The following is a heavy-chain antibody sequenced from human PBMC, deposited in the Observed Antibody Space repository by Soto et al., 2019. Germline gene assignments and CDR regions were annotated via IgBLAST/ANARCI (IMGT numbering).Heavy chain of an antibody. D-gene: IGHD3-9*01. Sequence: TPYLTCTVSGGSISSGGYYWSWIRQHTGKGLEWIGYIYYSGSTYYNPSLKSRVTISVDTSKNQFSLKLSSVTAADTAVYYCARDRGIWSGYYNYYYYVLDVCAQGTKVTVSS. CDR3: ARDRGIWSGYYNYYYYVLDV. J-gene: IGHJ6*02. V-gene: IGHV4-31*03. CDR1: GGSISSGGYY. CDR2: IYYSGST.